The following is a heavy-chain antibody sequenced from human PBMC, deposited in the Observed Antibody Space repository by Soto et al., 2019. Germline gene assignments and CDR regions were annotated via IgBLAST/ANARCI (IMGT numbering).Heavy chain of an antibody. CDR1: GGTFSSYA. CDR2: IIPIFGTA. J-gene: IGHJ6*02. Sequence: QVQLVQSGAEVKKPGSSVKVSCKASGGTFSSYAISWVRQAPGQGLEWMGGIIPIFGTANYAQKFQGRVTITADESTSTAYMELSSLRSEDTAVYYCARDNASRRRIVGATRGGYNYYGMDVWGQGTTVTVSS. D-gene: IGHD1-26*01. CDR3: ARDNASRRRIVGATRGGYNYYGMDV. V-gene: IGHV1-69*01.